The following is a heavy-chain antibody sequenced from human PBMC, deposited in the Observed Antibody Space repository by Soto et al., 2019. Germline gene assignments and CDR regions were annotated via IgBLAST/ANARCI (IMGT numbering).Heavy chain of an antibody. D-gene: IGHD2-15*01. CDR3: ARDPSYCRGGSCYTVWNWFDP. J-gene: IGHJ5*02. V-gene: IGHV1-18*01. CDR2: ISAYNGNT. Sequence: ASVKVSCKASGYTFTSYGISWVRQAPGQGLEWMGWISAYNGNTNYAQKLQGRVTMTTDTSTSTAYMELRSLRSDDTAVYYCARDPSYCRGGSCYTVWNWFDPWGQGTLVTVSS. CDR1: GYTFTSYG.